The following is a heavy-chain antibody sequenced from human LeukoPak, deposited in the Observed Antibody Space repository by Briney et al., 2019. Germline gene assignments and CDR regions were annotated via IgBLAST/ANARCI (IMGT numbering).Heavy chain of an antibody. CDR1: GYTFTGYY. Sequence: ASVKVSCKASGYTFTGYYMHWVRQAPGQGLEWMGWINPNSGGTNYAQKFQGRVTMTRDTSISTAYMELSSLRSDDTAVYYCVRGPTAITLYYFDYWGQGTLVTVSS. J-gene: IGHJ4*02. CDR3: VRGPTAITLYYFDY. D-gene: IGHD4-23*01. V-gene: IGHV1-2*02. CDR2: INPNSGGT.